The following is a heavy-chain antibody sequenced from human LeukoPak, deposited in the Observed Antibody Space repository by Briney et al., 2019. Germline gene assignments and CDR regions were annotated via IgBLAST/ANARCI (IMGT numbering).Heavy chain of an antibody. D-gene: IGHD3-22*01. CDR2: ISPYNGNT. Sequence: ASVKVSCKVSGYTFTNYGISWVRQAPGQGLEWMGWISPYNGNTNYALNLQGRVTMTTDTSTNTAYMELRSLRSEDTAVYYCARVKPNYYDSSAYGTFDIWGQGTMVTVSS. J-gene: IGHJ3*02. V-gene: IGHV1-18*01. CDR3: ARVKPNYYDSSAYGTFDI. CDR1: GYTFTNYG.